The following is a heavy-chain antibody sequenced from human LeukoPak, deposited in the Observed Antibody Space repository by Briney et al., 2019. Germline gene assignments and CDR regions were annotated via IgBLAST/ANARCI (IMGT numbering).Heavy chain of an antibody. J-gene: IGHJ4*03. Sequence: GGSLRLSCAASGFTFSNYAMHWVRQAPGKGLEWVAVTWSDGSNKYYGDSVKDRSTISRDNSKNMLYLHMNSLRVEDTAVYYCARARGYGDYTLSGPLGYWGRGTLVTVSS. CDR2: TWSDGSNK. CDR1: GFTFSNYA. D-gene: IGHD4-17*01. V-gene: IGHV3-33*01. CDR3: ARARGYGDYTLSGPLGY.